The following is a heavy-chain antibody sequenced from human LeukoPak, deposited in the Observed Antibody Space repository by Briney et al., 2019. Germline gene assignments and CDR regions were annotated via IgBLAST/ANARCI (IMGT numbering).Heavy chain of an antibody. CDR1: GGSVSSYY. CDR2: IYDIGRT. J-gene: IGHJ5*02. V-gene: IGHV4-59*08. Sequence: SETLSLTCTVSGGSVSSYYWSWIRQPPGKGLEWIGYIYDIGRTKYNPSLKSRVTMSVDTSKNQFSLKLSSVTAADTAVYHCARTYYYDSSGYLNHWFDPWGQGTLVTVSS. D-gene: IGHD3-22*01. CDR3: ARTYYYDSSGYLNHWFDP.